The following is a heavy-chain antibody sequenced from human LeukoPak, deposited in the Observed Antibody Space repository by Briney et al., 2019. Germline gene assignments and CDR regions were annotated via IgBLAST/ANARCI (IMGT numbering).Heavy chain of an antibody. CDR2: ISAYNGNT. CDR1: GYTFTSYG. Sequence: ASVKVSCKASGYTFTSYGISWVRQAPGQGLEWMGWISAYNGNTNYAQKLQGRVTMTTDTSTSTAYMELRSLRSDDTAVYYCARVRDAYDYGDYEGYYFDYWGQGTLVTVSS. CDR3: ARVRDAYDYGDYEGYYFDY. D-gene: IGHD4-17*01. V-gene: IGHV1-18*01. J-gene: IGHJ4*02.